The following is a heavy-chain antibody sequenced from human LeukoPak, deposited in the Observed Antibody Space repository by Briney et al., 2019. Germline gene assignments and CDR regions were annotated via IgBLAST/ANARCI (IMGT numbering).Heavy chain of an antibody. J-gene: IGHJ4*02. CDR3: VKDWDTVTFDY. CDR2: ISSNGGST. D-gene: IGHD4-17*01. CDR1: GFTFSSYA. Sequence: GGSLRLSCSASGFTFSSYAMHWVTQAPGKALEYVSAISSNGGSTYYADSVKGRFTISRDNSKNTLYLQMSSLRAEDTAVYYCVKDWDTVTFDYWGQGTLVTVSS. V-gene: IGHV3-64D*06.